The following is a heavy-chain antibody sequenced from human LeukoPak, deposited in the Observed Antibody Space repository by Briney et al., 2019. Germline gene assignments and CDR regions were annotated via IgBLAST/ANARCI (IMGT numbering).Heavy chain of an antibody. CDR1: GFTFKSYG. D-gene: IGHD5-18*01. CDR3: ARKVAVAMDLDY. Sequence: GGSLRLSCAASGFTFKSYGMTWVRQVPGKGLEWVSSITGAGSSTKYADSVNGRFTISRDNSKNTLSLQMTGLRAEDTAVYYCARKVAVAMDLDYWGQGTLVTVSS. V-gene: IGHV3-23*01. CDR2: ITGAGSST. J-gene: IGHJ4*02.